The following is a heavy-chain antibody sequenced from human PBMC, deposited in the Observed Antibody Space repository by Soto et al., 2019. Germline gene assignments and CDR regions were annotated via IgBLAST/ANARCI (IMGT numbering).Heavy chain of an antibody. CDR1: GFRFSTYG. D-gene: IGHD6-19*01. CDR2: ITGNAGST. J-gene: IGHJ6*02. Sequence: PGGSLRLSCAASGFRFSTYGMIWVRQAPGKGLEWVSAITGNAGSTFYGDSVKGRFTISRDNSRNTLFLQMNSLRAEDTAVYYCAKDQFSSGWYNDYYYGLNVWGQGTTVTVSS. V-gene: IGHV3-23*01. CDR3: AKDQFSSGWYNDYYYGLNV.